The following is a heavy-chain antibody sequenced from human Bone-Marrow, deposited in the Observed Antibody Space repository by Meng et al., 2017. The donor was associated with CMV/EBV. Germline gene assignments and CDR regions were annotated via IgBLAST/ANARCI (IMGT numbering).Heavy chain of an antibody. J-gene: IGHJ4*02. V-gene: IGHV1-46*01. D-gene: IGHD1-26*01. CDR1: GYTFTNYY. CDR2: INPSGGST. Sequence: ASVKVSCKASGYTFTNYYMHWVRQAPGQGLEWMGIINPSGGSTSYAQKFQGRVTMTTDTSPSTAYMGLRSLRSDDTAVYCCARGDLVGATTDYWGQGTLVTVSS. CDR3: ARGDLVGATTDY.